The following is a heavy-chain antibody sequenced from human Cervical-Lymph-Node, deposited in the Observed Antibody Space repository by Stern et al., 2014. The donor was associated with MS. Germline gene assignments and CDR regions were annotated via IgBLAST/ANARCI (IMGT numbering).Heavy chain of an antibody. V-gene: IGHV1-69*01. D-gene: IGHD6-13*01. CDR2: IIPIFNTP. Sequence: QVQLVQSGAEVKKPGSSVKVSCKASGGTFSRYAISWVRQAPGQGLEWMGGIIPIFNTPKYAQKFQGRVTISADESTSTGYMELSSLRSGDTAVYYCARVSYDSSWYYYYYGLDVWGQGTTVTVSS. J-gene: IGHJ6*02. CDR3: ARVSYDSSWYYYYYGLDV. CDR1: GGTFSRYA.